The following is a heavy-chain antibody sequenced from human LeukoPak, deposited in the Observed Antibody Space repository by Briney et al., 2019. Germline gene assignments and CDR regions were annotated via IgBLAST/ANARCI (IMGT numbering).Heavy chain of an antibody. CDR2: ISDDGSNE. Sequence: GGSLRLSCAASGFTFSYYGMHWVRQAPGKGLEWVAAISDDGSNEYYADSVKGRFTISRHNSKNTLYLQMNSLRAEDTAVYYCARERGGRGFDIWGQGTMVTVSS. CDR3: ARERGGRGFDI. CDR1: GFTFSYYG. V-gene: IGHV3-30*03. J-gene: IGHJ3*02. D-gene: IGHD3-16*01.